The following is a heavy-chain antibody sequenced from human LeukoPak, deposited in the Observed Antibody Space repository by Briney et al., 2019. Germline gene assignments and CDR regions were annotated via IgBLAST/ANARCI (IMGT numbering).Heavy chain of an antibody. CDR3: ARESTHGDCPPDY. CDR1: GFTLSNYW. D-gene: IGHD2-21*02. CDR2: INSDGSDI. J-gene: IGHJ4*02. Sequence: GGSLRLSCAASGFTLSNYWMHWVRQAPGKGLVWVARINSDGSDIRYANSVKGRFAISRDNARNTLYLQMNSLRAEDTAFHYCARESTHGDCPPDYWGQGTLVTVSS. V-gene: IGHV3-74*01.